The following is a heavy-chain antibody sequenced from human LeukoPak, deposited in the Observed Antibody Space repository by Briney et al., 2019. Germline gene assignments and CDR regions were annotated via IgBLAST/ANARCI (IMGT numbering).Heavy chain of an antibody. CDR2: IYYSGST. D-gene: IGHD2-15*01. CDR1: GGSISSYY. CDR3: ARHPDGGYGYLDY. J-gene: IGHJ4*02. Sequence: PSETLSLTCTVSGGSISSYYWSWIRQPPGKGLEWIGYIYYSGSTNYNPSLKSRVTISVDTSKNQFSLKPSSVTAADTAVYYCARHPDGGYGYLDYWGQGTLVTVSS. V-gene: IGHV4-59*08.